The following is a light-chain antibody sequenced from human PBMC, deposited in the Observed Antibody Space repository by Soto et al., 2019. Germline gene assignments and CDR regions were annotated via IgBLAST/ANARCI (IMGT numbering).Light chain of an antibody. CDR2: DVS. Sequence: GLAPPASLTGSPGQSLTISSTGTSSDVGGYNYVSWYQQHSGKAPKLMIYDVSNRPSGVSNRSSGSKSGNTASLTISGLQAEAEADYYCSSYTSSSLYVFGNETKVTVL. CDR1: SSDVGGYNY. CDR3: SSYTSSSLYV. J-gene: IGLJ1*01. V-gene: IGLV2-14*01.